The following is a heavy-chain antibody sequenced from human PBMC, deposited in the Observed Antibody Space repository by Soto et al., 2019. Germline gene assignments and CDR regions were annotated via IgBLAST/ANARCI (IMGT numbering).Heavy chain of an antibody. CDR3: SKDKSYRSGGSCYFDAFDI. J-gene: IGHJ3*02. D-gene: IGHD2-15*01. CDR1: GFTFDDYA. CDR2: ISWNSGSI. Sequence: EVQLVESGGGLVQPGRSLRLSCAASGFTFDDYAMHWVRQAPGKGLEWVSGISWNSGSIGYADSVKGRFTISRDNAKNSLYLQMNSLRAEDTALYYCSKDKSYRSGGSCYFDAFDIWGQGTMVTVSS. V-gene: IGHV3-9*01.